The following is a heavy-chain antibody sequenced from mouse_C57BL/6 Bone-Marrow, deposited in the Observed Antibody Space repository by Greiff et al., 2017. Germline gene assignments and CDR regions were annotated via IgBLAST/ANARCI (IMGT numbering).Heavy chain of an antibody. Sequence: VQLQQSGPELVRPGASVKISCKAPGYTFTSYWMQWVRQRPGQGLEWIGEIVPGGGRTYYNEKFKGKATLTVDTSSSTAYMQLSSLTSGDSAVYFCASEEDIYSTIPYAMDYWGQGTSVTVSS. J-gene: IGHJ4*01. CDR1: GYTFTSYW. CDR3: ASEEDIYSTIPYAMDY. V-gene: IGHV1-56*01. D-gene: IGHD2-1*01. CDR2: IVPGGGRT.